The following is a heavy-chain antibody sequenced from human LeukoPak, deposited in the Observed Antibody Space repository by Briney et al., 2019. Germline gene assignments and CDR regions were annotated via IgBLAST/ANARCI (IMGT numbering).Heavy chain of an antibody. CDR3: ATDLVTTFFDY. CDR1: GYTFTGCY. CDR2: INPNSGRT. D-gene: IGHD4-17*01. Sequence: ASVKVSSKASGYTFTGCYMHWVRQATGQGLEWMGWINPNSGRTNYAQKFQGRVTMTRDTSISTAYMELSRLRSDDTAVYYCATDLVTTFFDYWGQGTLVTVSS. J-gene: IGHJ4*02. V-gene: IGHV1-2*02.